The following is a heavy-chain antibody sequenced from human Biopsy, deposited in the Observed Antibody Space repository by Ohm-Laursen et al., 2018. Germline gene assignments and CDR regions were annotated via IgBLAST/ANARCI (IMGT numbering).Heavy chain of an antibody. CDR3: ARDPRYGYGSYFDY. Sequence: ASVKVSCKASGYTFTGYYMHWVRQAPGQGLEWMGWINPNSGVTNYAQRFQGRVTMTRDTSISTAYMELGRLRSDDTAVYYCARDPRYGYGSYFDYWGQGTLAAVSS. J-gene: IGHJ4*02. CDR2: INPNSGVT. V-gene: IGHV1-2*02. D-gene: IGHD3-10*01. CDR1: GYTFTGYY.